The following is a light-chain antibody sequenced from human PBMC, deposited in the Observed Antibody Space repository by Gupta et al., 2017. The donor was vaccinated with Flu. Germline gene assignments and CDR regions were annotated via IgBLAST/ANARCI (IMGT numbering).Light chain of an antibody. CDR3: QQFGGSPLT. CDR1: QSIRSSY. CDR2: GAS. J-gene: IGKJ4*01. Sequence: GTLSLSPGARATPSCRASQSIRSSYLAWYQQKPGQAPRLLIYGASNRATGIPDRFSGSGSGTDFSLTISSLDPEDFAVYYCQQFGGSPLTFGPGTKVEIK. V-gene: IGKV3-20*01.